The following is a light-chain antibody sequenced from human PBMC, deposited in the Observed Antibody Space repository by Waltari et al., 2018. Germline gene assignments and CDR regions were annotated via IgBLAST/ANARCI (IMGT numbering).Light chain of an antibody. Sequence: QSVLTQPPSASGTPGQSVTLSCSGSISKIGTHYLYWYQQLPGTAPKLLIYLTHQRPSGVPDRFSASKSGTSASLAISGLRFEDEADYYCATRDEGPTVVFGGGTKLTVL. CDR2: LTH. CDR1: ISKIGTHY. J-gene: IGLJ2*01. V-gene: IGLV1-47*01. CDR3: ATRDEGPTVV.